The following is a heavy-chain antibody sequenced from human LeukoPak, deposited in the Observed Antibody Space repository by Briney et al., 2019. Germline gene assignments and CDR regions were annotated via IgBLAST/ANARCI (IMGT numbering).Heavy chain of an antibody. D-gene: IGHD2-2*01. J-gene: IGHJ4*02. CDR1: GGSISSSNW. CDR2: IYHSGST. V-gene: IGHV4-4*02. Sequence: SETLSLTCAVSGGSISSSNWWSWVRQPPGKGLEWIGEIYHSGSTNYNPSLKSRVTMSVDTSKNQFSLKLTSVTAADTAVYYCARDLYCSSTSCYGGYYFDYWGQGTLVTVSS. CDR3: ARDLYCSSTSCYGGYYFDY.